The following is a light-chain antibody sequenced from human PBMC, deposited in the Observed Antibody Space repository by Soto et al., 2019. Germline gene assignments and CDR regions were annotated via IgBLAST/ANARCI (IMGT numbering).Light chain of an antibody. CDR2: TNN. CDR3: ASWDHSLNGLYV. V-gene: IGLV1-44*01. CDR1: SSNIGGNT. Sequence: QSVLTQPPSVSGTPGQRVTISCSGSSSNIGGNTVNWYQQFPGTAPKLLIHTNNQRPSGVPDRFSGSKSGTSAALAISGLQSEVVADYYWASWDHSLNGLYVFGTGTKVTVL. J-gene: IGLJ1*01.